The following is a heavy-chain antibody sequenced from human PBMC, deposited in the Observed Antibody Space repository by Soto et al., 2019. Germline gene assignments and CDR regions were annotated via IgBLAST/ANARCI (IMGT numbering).Heavy chain of an antibody. CDR1: GYTFTSYD. Sequence: ASVKVSCKASGYTFTSYDINWVRQATGQGLEWMGWMNPNSGNTGYAQKFQGRVTMTRNTSISTAYMELSSLRSEDMAVYYCARAGLPIFGVVMDPDYYMDVWGKGTTVTVSS. CDR2: MNPNSGNT. CDR3: ARAGLPIFGVVMDPDYYMDV. J-gene: IGHJ6*03. V-gene: IGHV1-8*01. D-gene: IGHD3-3*01.